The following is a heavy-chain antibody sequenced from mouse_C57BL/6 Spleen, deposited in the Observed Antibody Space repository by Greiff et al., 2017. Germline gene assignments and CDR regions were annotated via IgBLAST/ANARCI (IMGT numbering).Heavy chain of an antibody. J-gene: IGHJ4*01. D-gene: IGHD2-1*01. CDR1: GFTFSDYG. V-gene: IGHV5-17*01. CDR2: ISSGSSTI. CDR3: EGTGGNYVAMDY. Sequence: EVKLVESGGGLVQPGGSLKLSCAASGFTFSDYGMHWVRQAPEKGLEWVAYISSGSSTIYYADTVTGRFTRSRDTAKHTLFLQMTSRRSKDTAMYDYEGTGGNYVAMDYWGQGTSVTVSS.